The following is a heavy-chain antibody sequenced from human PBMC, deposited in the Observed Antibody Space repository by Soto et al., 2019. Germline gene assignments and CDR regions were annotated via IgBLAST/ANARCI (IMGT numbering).Heavy chain of an antibody. D-gene: IGHD2-8*02. CDR2: ILPIFGTT. CDR3: ARDETGYCYYFYYGMDG. CDR1: GGTFNTYN. J-gene: IGHJ6*02. Sequence: QVQLVQSGAEVKKPGSSVKVSCKASGGTFNTYNINWVRQAPGQGLEWMGGILPIFGTTNYAQRFQGRVTITADDSTSTADMELTSLRSEDTALYYCARDETGYCYYFYYGMDGWGQWTTVTVT. V-gene: IGHV1-69*01.